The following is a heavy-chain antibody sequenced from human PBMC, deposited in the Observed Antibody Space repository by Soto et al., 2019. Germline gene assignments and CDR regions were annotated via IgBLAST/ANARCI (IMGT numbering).Heavy chain of an antibody. CDR3: VRDTFTHGVVDFYYGLDV. CDR1: GFTFSNYW. J-gene: IGHJ6*02. CDR2: INQDGSEK. D-gene: IGHD2-15*01. Sequence: GGSLRLSCVGSGFTFSNYWMSWVRQAPGKGLEWVANINQDGSEKYYVGSVKGRFTISRDNAKNSLYLQMRGLRAENTAVYYCVRDTFTHGVVDFYYGLDVWGPGTTVTVSS. V-gene: IGHV3-7*03.